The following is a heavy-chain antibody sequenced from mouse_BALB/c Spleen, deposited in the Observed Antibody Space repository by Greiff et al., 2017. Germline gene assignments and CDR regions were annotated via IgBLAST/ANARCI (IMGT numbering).Heavy chain of an antibody. J-gene: IGHJ4*01. CDR1: GFTFSSYG. CDR3: ARQNYDGDYYAMDY. Sequence: EVQRVESGGDLVKPGGSLKLSCAASGFTFSSYGMSWVRQTPDKRLEWVATISSGGSYTYYPDSVKGRFTISRDNAKNTLYLQMSSLKSEDTAMYYCARQNYDGDYYAMDYWGQGTSVTVSS. V-gene: IGHV5-6*01. CDR2: ISSGGSYT. D-gene: IGHD1-2*01.